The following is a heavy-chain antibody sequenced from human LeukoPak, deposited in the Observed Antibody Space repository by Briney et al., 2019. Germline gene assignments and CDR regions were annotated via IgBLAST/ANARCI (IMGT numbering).Heavy chain of an antibody. CDR1: GGSISSSSYY. CDR2: ISYSGST. V-gene: IGHV4-39*01. Sequence: SETLSLTRTVSGGSISSSSYYWGWIRQPPGKGLEWIGSISYSGSTSYNPSLKSRVTISVDTSKNQFSLKLSSVTAADTAVYYCASVAEGYWGQGTLVTVSS. D-gene: IGHD6-19*01. CDR3: ASVAEGY. J-gene: IGHJ4*02.